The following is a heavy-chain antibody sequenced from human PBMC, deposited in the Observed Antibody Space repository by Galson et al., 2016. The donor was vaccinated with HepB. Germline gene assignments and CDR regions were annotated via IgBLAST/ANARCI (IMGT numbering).Heavy chain of an antibody. CDR1: GGSIRSGGYY. D-gene: IGHD3-22*01. CDR2: IYNSGNT. V-gene: IGHV4-31*03. CDR3: ARGDSSRIYSYYYYGMDV. J-gene: IGHJ6*02. Sequence: TLSLTCTASGGSIRSGGYYWSWIRHYPGKGLEWIGYIYNSGNTYYNPSLKSRATISLDTSNNQFSLKLSSVTAADTAVYYCARGDSSRIYSYYYYGMDVWGQGTTVTVSS.